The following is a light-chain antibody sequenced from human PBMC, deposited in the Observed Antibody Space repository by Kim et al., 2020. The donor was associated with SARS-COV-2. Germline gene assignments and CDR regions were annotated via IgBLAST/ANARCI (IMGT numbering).Light chain of an antibody. V-gene: IGLV3-1*01. Sequence: SSELTQAPSVSVSPGQTASITCSGDKLGDKYACWYQQKPGQSPVLVIYQDSKRPSGIPERFSGSNSGNTATLTISGTQAMDEADYYCQAWDSSIHVVFGG. CDR1: KLGDKY. CDR3: QAWDSSIHVV. J-gene: IGLJ2*01. CDR2: QDS.